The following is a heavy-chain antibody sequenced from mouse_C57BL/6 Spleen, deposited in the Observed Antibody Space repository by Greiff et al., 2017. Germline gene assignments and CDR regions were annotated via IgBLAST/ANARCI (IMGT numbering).Heavy chain of an antibody. D-gene: IGHD4-1*01. CDR3: ALPRGETGRAMDY. CDR2: IYPRSGNT. J-gene: IGHJ4*01. CDR1: GYTFTSYG. Sequence: QVQLKESGAELARPGASVKLSCKASGYTFTSYGISWVKQRTGQGLEWIGEIYPRSGNTYYNEKFKGKAPLTADKSSSTAYMELRSLTSEDSAVYFCALPRGETGRAMDYWGQGTSVTVSS. V-gene: IGHV1-81*01.